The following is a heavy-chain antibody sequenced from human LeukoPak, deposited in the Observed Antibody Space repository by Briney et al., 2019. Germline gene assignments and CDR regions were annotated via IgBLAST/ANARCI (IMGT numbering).Heavy chain of an antibody. CDR2: ISSSSSYI. CDR3: ATDLTDYYDSSGYS. D-gene: IGHD3-22*01. CDR1: GFTFSRNA. J-gene: IGHJ4*02. V-gene: IGHV3-21*01. Sequence: QAGGSLRLPCAASGFTFSRNAMSWVRQAPGKGLEWVSSISSSSSYIYYADSVKGRFTISRDNAKNSLFLQMNGLRAEDTAVYYCATDLTDYYDSSGYSWGQGTLVTVSS.